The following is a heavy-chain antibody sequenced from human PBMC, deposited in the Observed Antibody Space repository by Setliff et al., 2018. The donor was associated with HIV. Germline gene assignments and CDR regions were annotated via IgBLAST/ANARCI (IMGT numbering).Heavy chain of an antibody. D-gene: IGHD3-10*01. CDR3: AGSHFAFITTDGTVGLFFKS. J-gene: IGHJ4*02. CDR1: GDPLNKFY. V-gene: IGHV4-4*07. Sequence: LSLTCTVSGDPLNKFYWNWIRQPAGKGLEWIGHIDTSGSIEYSPSLRGRVTMSVEMSKNQISLRLSSVTAADTAVYYCAGSHFAFITTDGTVGLFFKSWGQGTQVTVSS. CDR2: IDTSGSI.